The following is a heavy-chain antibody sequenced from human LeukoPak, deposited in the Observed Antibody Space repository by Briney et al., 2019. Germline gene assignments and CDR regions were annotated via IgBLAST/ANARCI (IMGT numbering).Heavy chain of an antibody. CDR2: INPNSGGT. J-gene: IGHJ4*02. D-gene: IGHD6-19*01. CDR3: ARVSICIAVAGELKYYFDY. V-gene: IGHV1-2*02. CDR1: GYTFTGYY. Sequence: ASVKVSCKASGYTFTGYYMHWVRQAPGQGLEWMGWINPNSGGTNYAQKFQGRVTMTRDTSISTAYMELSRLRSDDTAVYYCARVSICIAVAGELKYYFDYWGQGTLVTVSS.